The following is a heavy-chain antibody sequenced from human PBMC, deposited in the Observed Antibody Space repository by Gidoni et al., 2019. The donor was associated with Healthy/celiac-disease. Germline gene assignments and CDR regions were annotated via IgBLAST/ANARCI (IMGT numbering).Heavy chain of an antibody. CDR3: ARWRDTAMVTGDMTGTNNEFDY. J-gene: IGHJ4*02. V-gene: IGHV5-10-1*03. Sequence: EVQLVQSGAEVKKPGESLRISCKGSGYSFTSYWISWVRQMPGKGLEWMGRIDPSDSYTNYSPSFQGHVTISADKSISTAYLQWSSLKASDTAMYYCARWRDTAMVTGDMTGTNNEFDYWGQGTLVTVSS. CDR2: IDPSDSYT. CDR1: GYSFTSYW. D-gene: IGHD5-18*01.